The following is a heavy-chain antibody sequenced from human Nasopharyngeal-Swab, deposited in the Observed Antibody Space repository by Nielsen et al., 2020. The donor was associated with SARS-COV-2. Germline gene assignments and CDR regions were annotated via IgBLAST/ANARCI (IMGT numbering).Heavy chain of an antibody. D-gene: IGHD3-3*01. Sequence: SGPTLVKPTQTLTLTCTFSGFSLTTSGVGVAWIRQPPGKALEWLALIYWDADQRYNPSLKSRLTITKGTSTDQVVLTLTNMDPVDSGTYYCAHITRGLERDTIFGVPLASLSYYYMDVWGKGTTVTVS. CDR2: IYWDADQ. V-gene: IGHV2-5*02. CDR3: AHITRGLERDTIFGVPLASLSYYYMDV. J-gene: IGHJ6*03. CDR1: GFSLTTSGVG.